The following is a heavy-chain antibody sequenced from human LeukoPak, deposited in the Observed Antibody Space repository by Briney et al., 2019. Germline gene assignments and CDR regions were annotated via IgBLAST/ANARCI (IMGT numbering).Heavy chain of an antibody. CDR1: GCSLTEYY. CDR3: ATGSSYGPPLDY. D-gene: IGHD5-18*01. CDR2: VDHDDGET. V-gene: IGHV1-24*01. Sequence: ASVTVSCKVSGCSLTEYYMHWVGQDPRGGGEGRGGVDHDDGETNYAQKLQGRVTMSVDTSTDQVYMELSSLSSEDTAVYYCATGSSYGPPLDYCGEGTLVTASS. J-gene: IGHJ4*02.